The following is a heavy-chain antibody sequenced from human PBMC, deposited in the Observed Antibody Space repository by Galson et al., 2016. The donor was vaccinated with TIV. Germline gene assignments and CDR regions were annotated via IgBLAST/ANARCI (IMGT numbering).Heavy chain of an antibody. CDR1: GFSLSTSGVA. Sequence: PALVKPTQTLTLTYTFSGFSLSTSGVAVGWIRQPPGKALEWLALIYWDDDKRYRPSLKGRLTITKDTPKNQVLLTVTNLDPEDTATYYCAHRRSVASAVLDAFDIWGPGTVVTVSS. J-gene: IGHJ3*02. D-gene: IGHD2-2*01. CDR3: AHRRSVASAVLDAFDI. V-gene: IGHV2-5*02. CDR2: IYWDDDK.